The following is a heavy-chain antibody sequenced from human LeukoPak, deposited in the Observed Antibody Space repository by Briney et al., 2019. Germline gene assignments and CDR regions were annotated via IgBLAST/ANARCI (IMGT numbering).Heavy chain of an antibody. CDR2: IYYSGST. CDR1: GGSISSYY. CDR3: ARAQYQLPVVVNNWFDP. J-gene: IGHJ5*02. D-gene: IGHD2-2*01. Sequence: SETLSLTCTVSGGSISSYYWSWIRQPPVKGLEWIGYIYYSGSTNYNPSLKSRVTISVDTSKNQFSLKLSSVTAADTAVYYCARAQYQLPVVVNNWFDPWGQGTLVTVSS. V-gene: IGHV4-59*01.